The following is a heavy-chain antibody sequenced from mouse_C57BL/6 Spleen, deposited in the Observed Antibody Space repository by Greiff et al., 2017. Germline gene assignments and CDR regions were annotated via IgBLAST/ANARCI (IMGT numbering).Heavy chain of an antibody. CDR2: ISGGGGNT. J-gene: IGHJ2*01. V-gene: IGHV5-9*01. Sequence: EVMLVESGGGLVKPGGSLKLSCAASGFTFSSYTMSWVRQTPEKRLEWVATISGGGGNTYYPDSVKGRFTISRDKAKNTLYLQMSSRRSEDTALYYCASAYCDYWGQGTTLTVSS. CDR1: GFTFSSYT. CDR3: ASAYCDY.